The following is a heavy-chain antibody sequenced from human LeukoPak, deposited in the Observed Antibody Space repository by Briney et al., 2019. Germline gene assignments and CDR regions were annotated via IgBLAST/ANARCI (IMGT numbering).Heavy chain of an antibody. Sequence: YDGSEEYYADSVKGRFTISRDNSKSTLYLQMDSLRSEDTAVYYCAGKAAASYFVYWGQGTLVTVSS. CDR2: YDGSEE. CDR3: AGKAAASYFVY. D-gene: IGHD2-2*01. J-gene: IGHJ4*02. V-gene: IGHV3-30*02.